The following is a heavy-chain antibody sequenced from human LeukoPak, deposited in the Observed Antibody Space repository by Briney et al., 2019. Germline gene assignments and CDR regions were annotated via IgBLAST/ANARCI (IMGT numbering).Heavy chain of an antibody. D-gene: IGHD3-10*01. CDR2: IYGGGST. CDR3: ATGERMVRGDGVDF. J-gene: IGHJ4*02. Sequence: GGSLRLSCAASGFTVRNNYMSWVRQAPGKGLEWVSVIYGGGSTYYADSVKGRFTISRDNSKNTLYLQMNSLRAEDTAVYFCATGERMVRGDGVDFWGQGTLVTVSS. V-gene: IGHV3-66*01. CDR1: GFTVRNNY.